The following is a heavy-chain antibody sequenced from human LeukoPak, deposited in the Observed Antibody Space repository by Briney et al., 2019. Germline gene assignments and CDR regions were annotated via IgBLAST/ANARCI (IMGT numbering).Heavy chain of an antibody. CDR1: GFSFTKYA. V-gene: IGHV3-30*04. J-gene: IGHJ3*02. CDR3: AGEKFDI. CDR2: ISKDGSMR. Sequence: PGGSLRLSCAASGFSFTKYAMDGVRQAPGKGLEWVAIISKDGSMRYYADSVKGRFTVSRDNSNNAVYLQMNSLKSEDTAVYYCAGEKFDIWGQGTMVTVSA.